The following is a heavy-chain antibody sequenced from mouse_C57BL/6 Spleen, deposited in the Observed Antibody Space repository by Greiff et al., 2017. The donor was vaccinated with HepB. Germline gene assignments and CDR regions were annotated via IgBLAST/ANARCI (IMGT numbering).Heavy chain of an antibody. D-gene: IGHD2-2*01. CDR1: GYTFTSYW. CDR3: TRPIYYGYDASDY. V-gene: IGHV1-5*01. CDR2: IYPGNSDT. J-gene: IGHJ2*01. Sequence: VQLQQSGTVLARPGASVKMSCKTSGYTFTSYWMHWVKQRPGQGLEWIGAIYPGNSDTSYNQKFKGKAKLTAVTSASTAYMELSSLTNEDSAVYYCTRPIYYGYDASDYWGQGTTLTVSS.